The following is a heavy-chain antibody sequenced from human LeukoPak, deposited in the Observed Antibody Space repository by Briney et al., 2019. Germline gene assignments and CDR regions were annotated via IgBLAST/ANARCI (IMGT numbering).Heavy chain of an antibody. CDR3: AKFARGVSGT. V-gene: IGHV3-23*01. D-gene: IGHD6-19*01. CDR1: RFTFSNYP. Sequence: GGSLRLSCAASRFTFSNYPISWVRQPRARGLAGVSAISCSGGSTYYADSVKGRFTISRDNSKNTLYLQMNSLRAEDTAVYYCAKFARGVSGTWGQGTLVTVSS. J-gene: IGHJ4*02. CDR2: ISCSGGST.